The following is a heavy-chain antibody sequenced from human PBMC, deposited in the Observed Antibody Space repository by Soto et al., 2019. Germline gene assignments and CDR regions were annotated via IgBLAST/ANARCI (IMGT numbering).Heavy chain of an antibody. J-gene: IGHJ4*02. D-gene: IGHD3-3*01. CDR3: ARIFSRLSVAVAPFDY. Sequence: PSETLSLTCTVSGGSISSYYWSWIRQPPGKGLEWIGYIYFRGSTNYNPSLKSRVTISVDTSKNQFSLKLNSVTAADTAVYFCARIFSRLSVAVAPFDYWSQGSLVPVSS. CDR2: IYFRGST. CDR1: GGSISSYY. V-gene: IGHV4-59*08.